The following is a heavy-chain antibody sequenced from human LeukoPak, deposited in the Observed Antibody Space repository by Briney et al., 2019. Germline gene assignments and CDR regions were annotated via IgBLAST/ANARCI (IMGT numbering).Heavy chain of an antibody. CDR3: ARIWRSACSGWYNDY. J-gene: IGHJ4*02. V-gene: IGHV3-48*02. Sequence: PGGSLRLSCAASGFTFSSYSMNWVRQAPGKGLEWVSYISSSSSTIYYADSVKGRFTISRDNAKNSLYLQMNSLRDEDTAVYYCARIWRSACSGWYNDYWGQGTLDTVSS. CDR1: GFTFSSYS. D-gene: IGHD6-19*01. CDR2: ISSSSSTI.